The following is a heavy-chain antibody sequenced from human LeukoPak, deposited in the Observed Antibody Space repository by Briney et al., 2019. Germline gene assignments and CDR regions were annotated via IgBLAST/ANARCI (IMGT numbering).Heavy chain of an antibody. J-gene: IGHJ6*03. CDR3: ARAYYYDSSGYYYDRFYYYYYMDV. D-gene: IGHD3-22*01. Sequence: GASVKVSCKASGYAFNSYGISWVRHAPGQGLEWMGWINPNSGGTNYAQKFQGRVTMARDTSISTAYMELSRLRSDDTAVYYCARAYYYDSSGYYYDRFYYYYYMDVWGKGTTVTVSS. V-gene: IGHV1-2*02. CDR1: GYAFNSYG. CDR2: INPNSGGT.